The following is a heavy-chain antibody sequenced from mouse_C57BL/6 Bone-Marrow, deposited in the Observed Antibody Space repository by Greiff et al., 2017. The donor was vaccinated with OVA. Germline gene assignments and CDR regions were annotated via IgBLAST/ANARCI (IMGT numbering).Heavy chain of an antibody. CDR2: ISNLAYSI. CDR3: ARRRGYFDV. J-gene: IGHJ1*03. CDR1: GFTFSDYG. Sequence: VQLKESGGGLVQPGGSLKLSCAASGFTFSDYGMAWVRQAPRKGPEWVAFISNLAYSIYYADTVTGRFTISRENAKNTLYLEMSSLRSEDTAMYYCARRRGYFDVWGTGTTVTVSS. V-gene: IGHV5-15*01.